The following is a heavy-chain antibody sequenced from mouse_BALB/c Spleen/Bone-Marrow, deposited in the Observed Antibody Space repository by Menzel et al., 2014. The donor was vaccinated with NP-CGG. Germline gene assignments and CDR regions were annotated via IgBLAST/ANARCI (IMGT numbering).Heavy chain of an antibody. CDR3: AREEYGNYDRFIDY. D-gene: IGHD2-10*02. V-gene: IGHV1-63*02. CDR1: GYTFTNYW. Sequence: VQLQQSGAELVRPGTSVKISCKASGYTFTNYWLSWVKQRPGHGLEWIGDIYPGGGYTNFNGRFKGKATLTADTSSSTAYMQLSSLTSEDSAVYFCAREEYGNYDRFIDYWGQGTTLTVSS. CDR2: IYPGGGYT. J-gene: IGHJ2*01.